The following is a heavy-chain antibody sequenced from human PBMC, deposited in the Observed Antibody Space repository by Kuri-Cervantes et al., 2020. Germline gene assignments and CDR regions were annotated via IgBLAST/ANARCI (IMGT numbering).Heavy chain of an antibody. Sequence: GSLRLSCAVSGGSISSSNWWSWVRQPPGKGLEWIGYIYYSGSTNYNPSLKSRVTISVDTPKNQFSLKLSSVTAADTAVYYCARCVYYDYVWGSYRYTGSEYYFDYWGQGTLVTVSS. CDR1: GGSISSSNW. V-gene: IGHV4-4*02. J-gene: IGHJ4*02. CDR3: ARCVYYDYVWGSYRYTGSEYYFDY. CDR2: IYYSGST. D-gene: IGHD3-16*02.